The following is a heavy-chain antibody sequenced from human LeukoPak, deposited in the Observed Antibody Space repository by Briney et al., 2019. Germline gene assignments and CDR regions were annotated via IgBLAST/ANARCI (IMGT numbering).Heavy chain of an antibody. CDR3: VSSSGQQLIPYDY. CDR1: GINVSTNY. CDR2: IYGGGAA. D-gene: IGHD6-13*01. J-gene: IGHJ4*02. Sequence: GGSLRLSCAASGINVSTNYMTWIRQAPGKGLEWVSLIYGGGAAYYAESVRGRFIISRDNSKNTLFLQMDSLRAEDTAVYYCVSSSGQQLIPYDYWGQGTHVAVSS. V-gene: IGHV3-66*02.